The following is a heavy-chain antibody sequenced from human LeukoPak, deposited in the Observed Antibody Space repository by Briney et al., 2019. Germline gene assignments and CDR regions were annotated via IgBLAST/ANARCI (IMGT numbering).Heavy chain of an antibody. CDR1: GYTFTSYY. J-gene: IGHJ4*02. Sequence: ASVKVSCKASGYTFTSYYICWARQAPGQSLEWMGWVNPNSGATNYAQMFQGRGTMTSDTSITTAYMELNRLRSDDTAIYYCARGGRGGIPFDFWGQGTLVTVSA. D-gene: IGHD2-21*01. CDR3: ARGGRGGIPFDF. V-gene: IGHV1-2*02. CDR2: VNPNSGAT.